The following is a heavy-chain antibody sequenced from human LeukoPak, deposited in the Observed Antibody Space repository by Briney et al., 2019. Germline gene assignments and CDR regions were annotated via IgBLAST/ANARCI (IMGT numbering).Heavy chain of an antibody. J-gene: IGHJ4*02. Sequence: GGSLRLSCVASGFTFSSYWMTWVRQAPGKGLEWLANIKEDGSIQYYLDSVRGRFTISRDNAKTSVYLQLNSLRGDDTAVYYCARDVWTGVAVSDYWGQGTLVTVSS. CDR1: GFTFSSYW. CDR3: ARDVWTGVAVSDY. CDR2: IKEDGSIQ. D-gene: IGHD6-19*01. V-gene: IGHV3-7*01.